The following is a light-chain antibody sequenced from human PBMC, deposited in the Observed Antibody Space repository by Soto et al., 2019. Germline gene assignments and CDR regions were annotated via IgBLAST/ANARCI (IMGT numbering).Light chain of an antibody. CDR3: CSYAGSYTWV. CDR1: SSDVGSYNY. V-gene: IGLV2-11*01. CDR2: DVN. J-gene: IGLJ3*02. Sequence: SALTQPRSVSGSPGQSVTLSCTGTSSDVGSYNYVSWYQQHPGKAPKLMIDDVNKRPSGVPDRFSGSRSGNTASLTISGLQAEDEADYYCCSYAGSYTWVFGGGTKLTVL.